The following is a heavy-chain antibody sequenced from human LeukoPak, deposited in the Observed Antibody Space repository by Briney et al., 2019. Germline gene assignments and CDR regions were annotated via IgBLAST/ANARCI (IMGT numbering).Heavy chain of an antibody. J-gene: IGHJ4*02. CDR3: AKRVPYSSSSVYFDY. V-gene: IGHV3-23*01. CDR2: ISDDGGST. Sequence: GGSLRLSCAASGFAFSTYGMNWVRQAPGKGLEWVSSISDDGGSTYYADSVKGRFTISRDNSKNMLSLQMNSLRAEDTAVYYCAKRVPYSSSSVYFDYWGQGTLVTFSS. CDR1: GFAFSTYG. D-gene: IGHD6-6*01.